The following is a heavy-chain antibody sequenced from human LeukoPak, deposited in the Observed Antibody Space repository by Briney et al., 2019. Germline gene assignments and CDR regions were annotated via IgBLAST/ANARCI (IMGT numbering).Heavy chain of an antibody. CDR3: AKGEYYDILTGYRDY. Sequence: TGGSLRLSCAASGFTFNNYAMTWVRQAPGKGLEWVSAISGSGGSTYYADSVKGRFTISRDNSKNTLYLQMNSLRAEDTAVYYCAKGEYYDILTGYRDYWGQGTLVTVSS. D-gene: IGHD3-9*01. V-gene: IGHV3-23*01. CDR2: ISGSGGST. J-gene: IGHJ4*02. CDR1: GFTFNNYA.